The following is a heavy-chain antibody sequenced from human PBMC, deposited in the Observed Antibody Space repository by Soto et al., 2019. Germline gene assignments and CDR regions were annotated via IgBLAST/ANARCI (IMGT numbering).Heavy chain of an antibody. Sequence: SETLSLTCTVSGGSISSYYWSWIRQPPGKGLEWIGYVYYSGSTNYNPSLKSRVTISVDTSKNQFSLKLSSVTAADTAVYYCARDSSGFDYWGQGTLVTVSS. CDR1: GGSISSYY. D-gene: IGHD3-22*01. CDR3: ARDSSGFDY. J-gene: IGHJ4*02. V-gene: IGHV4-59*01. CDR2: VYYSGST.